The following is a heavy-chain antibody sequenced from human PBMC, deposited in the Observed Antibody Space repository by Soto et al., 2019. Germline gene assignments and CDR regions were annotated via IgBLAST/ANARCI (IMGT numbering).Heavy chain of an antibody. Sequence: QVQLVQSGAEVKKPGSSVTVSCKASGGTFSNYGINWVRQAPGQGLEWMGGVVPLFGAANYAQKFQGRVTITADASTNLVYMQLSSLRSDDTAVYYCAREQHDPYDASGYYFNWFDPWGQGTLVTVSS. CDR3: AREQHDPYDASGYYFNWFDP. CDR2: VVPLFGAA. V-gene: IGHV1-69*01. J-gene: IGHJ5*02. CDR1: GGTFSNYG. D-gene: IGHD3-22*01.